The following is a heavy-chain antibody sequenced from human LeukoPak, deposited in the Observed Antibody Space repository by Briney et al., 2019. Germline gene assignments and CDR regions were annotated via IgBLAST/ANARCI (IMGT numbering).Heavy chain of an antibody. Sequence: GGSLRLSCAASGFTFSSYTMNCVREAPGEGLEWVSYISSSGGTIYYADSVKGRFTISRDNAKNSLYLQMNSPRAEDTAVYYCARVGTSSNYYYYMDVWGKGTTVTVSS. CDR2: ISSSGGTI. CDR1: GFTFSSYT. D-gene: IGHD1-1*01. J-gene: IGHJ6*03. V-gene: IGHV3-48*04. CDR3: ARVGTSSNYYYYMDV.